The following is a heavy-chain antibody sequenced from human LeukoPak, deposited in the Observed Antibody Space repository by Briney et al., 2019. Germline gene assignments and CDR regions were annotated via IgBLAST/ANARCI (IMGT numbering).Heavy chain of an antibody. D-gene: IGHD6-19*01. Sequence: PSETLSHTCTVSGGSISSYYWSWIRQPPGKGLEWIGYIYYSGSTNYNPSLKSRVTISVDTSKNQFSLKLSSVTAADTAVYYCARDKVAGTIWYFDLWGRGTMVTVSS. CDR3: ARDKVAGTIWYFDL. J-gene: IGHJ2*01. CDR1: GGSISSYY. CDR2: IYYSGST. V-gene: IGHV4-59*01.